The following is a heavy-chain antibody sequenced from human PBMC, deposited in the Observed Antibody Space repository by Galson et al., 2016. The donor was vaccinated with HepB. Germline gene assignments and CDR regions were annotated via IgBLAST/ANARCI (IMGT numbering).Heavy chain of an antibody. CDR3: ATLAYNSDRSGLFKRYYFDD. CDR1: DGSISANEFD. D-gene: IGHD3-22*01. CDR2: LYSSGST. Sequence: SETLSLTCTVSDGSISANEFDWAWIRQSPGRGLEWIGTLYSSGSTFYRSSLKSRLTLSVDTPKNLVSLKLTSVTAADTAVYYCATLAYNSDRSGLFKRYYFDDWGQGTPVTVSS. V-gene: IGHV4-39*01. J-gene: IGHJ4*02.